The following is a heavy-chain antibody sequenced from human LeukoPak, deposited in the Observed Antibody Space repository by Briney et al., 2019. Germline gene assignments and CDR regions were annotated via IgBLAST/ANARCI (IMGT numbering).Heavy chain of an antibody. D-gene: IGHD3-3*01. CDR3: ATFWSGYLNWFDP. J-gene: IGHJ5*02. CDR1: GGSFSGYY. V-gene: IGHV4-34*01. CDR2: INHSGST. Sequence: PSETLCLTCAVYGGSFSGYYWSWIRQPPGKGLEWIGEINHSGSTNYNPSLKSRVTISVDTSKNQFSLKLSSVTAADTAVYYCATFWSGYLNWFDPWGQGTLVTVSS.